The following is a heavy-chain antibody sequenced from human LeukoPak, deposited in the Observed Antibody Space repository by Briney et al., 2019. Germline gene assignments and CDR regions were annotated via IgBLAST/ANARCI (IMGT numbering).Heavy chain of an antibody. CDR2: MNPNNGNA. D-gene: IGHD2-2*01. CDR1: GYTFTKNE. CDR3: AREVPASTYYYYYMDV. J-gene: IGHJ6*03. Sequence: AAVRVSFKASGYTFTKNEINGVRQAGGQGLEGMGWMNPNNGNAGYAQKYQGRITMTRNTSVSTAYMELRSLRSEDTAVYYCAREVPASTYYYYYMDVWGKGTTVTVSS. V-gene: IGHV1-8*01.